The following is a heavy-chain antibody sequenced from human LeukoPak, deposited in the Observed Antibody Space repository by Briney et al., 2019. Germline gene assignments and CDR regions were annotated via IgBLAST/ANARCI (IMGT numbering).Heavy chain of an antibody. J-gene: IGHJ4*02. V-gene: IGHV3-30*02. D-gene: IGHD3-10*01. CDR3: AKVGEPYDSGSYYVDY. Sequence: GGSLRLSCAASGFTFSSYGMHWVRQAPGKGLEWVAFIRYDGSNKYYADSVKGRFTISRDNSKNTLYLQMNSLRVEDTVVYYCAKVGEPYDSGSYYVDYWGQGTLVTVSS. CDR1: GFTFSSYG. CDR2: IRYDGSNK.